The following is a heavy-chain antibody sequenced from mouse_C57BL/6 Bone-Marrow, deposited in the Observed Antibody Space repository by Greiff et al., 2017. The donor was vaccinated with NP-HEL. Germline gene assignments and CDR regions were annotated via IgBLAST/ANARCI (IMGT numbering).Heavy chain of an antibody. J-gene: IGHJ2*01. CDR1: GYTFPDYY. CDR2: INPYNGGT. V-gene: IGHV1-19*01. CDR3: ARRGYGSKFDY. D-gene: IGHD1-1*01. Sequence: EVQLQQSGPVLVKPGASVKMSCKASGYTFPDYYMNWVKQSHGKSLEWIGVINPYNGGTSYNQKFKGKATLTVDKSSSTAYMELNSLTSEDSAVYYCARRGYGSKFDYWGQGTTLTVSS.